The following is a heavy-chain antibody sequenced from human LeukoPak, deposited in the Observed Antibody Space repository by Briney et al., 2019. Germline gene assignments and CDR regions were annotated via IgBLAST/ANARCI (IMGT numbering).Heavy chain of an antibody. J-gene: IGHJ4*02. Sequence: GGFLRLSCAASGSIFSNYWMHWVRQAPGKGLVWVSRITSDGSSTNYADSVKGRFTISRDNAKNTLYLQMNSLRAEDTAVYYCARDGSLPDYWGQGTLVTVSS. V-gene: IGHV3-74*01. CDR1: GSIFSNYW. CDR2: ITSDGSST. CDR3: ARDGSLPDY.